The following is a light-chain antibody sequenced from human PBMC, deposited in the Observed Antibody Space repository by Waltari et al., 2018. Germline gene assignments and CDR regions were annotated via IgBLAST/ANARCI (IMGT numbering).Light chain of an antibody. Sequence: SSELTQDPAVSVAMGQTVRITCQGDGLRSYYDTWYQQRPGQAPILVIYDKNNRPSGVPDRFSGSSSHNTGSLTITGAQAEDEASYYCHSRDASGVAGSFGGGTKLTVL. CDR1: GLRSYY. J-gene: IGLJ2*01. CDR2: DKN. V-gene: IGLV3-19*01. CDR3: HSRDASGVAGS.